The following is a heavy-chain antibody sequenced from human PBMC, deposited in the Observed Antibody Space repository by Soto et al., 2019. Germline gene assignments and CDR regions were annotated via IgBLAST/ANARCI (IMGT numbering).Heavy chain of an antibody. CDR3: ARNRGYCSSTSCYGRYRMDV. D-gene: IGHD2-2*01. J-gene: IGHJ6*02. Sequence: EVQLVESGGGVVRPGGSLRLSCAASGFTFDDYGMSWVRQAPGKGLEWVAGINRNGGSTGYADSVKDRCTISRDNAKNHMYLQMNSLKDEDTALYYCARNRGYCSSTSCYGRYRMDVWGQGTTLTVSS. V-gene: IGHV3-20*04. CDR1: GFTFDDYG. CDR2: INRNGGST.